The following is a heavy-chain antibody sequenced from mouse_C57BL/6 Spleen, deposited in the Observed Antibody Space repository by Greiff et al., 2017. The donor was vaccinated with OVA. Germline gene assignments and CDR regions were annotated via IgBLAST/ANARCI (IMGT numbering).Heavy chain of an antibody. D-gene: IGHD2-10*01. V-gene: IGHV1-52*01. CDR1: GYTFTSYW. CDR2: IDPSDSET. Sequence: PGASVKLSCKASGYTFTSYWMHWVKQRPIQGLEWIGNIDPSDSETHYNQKFKDKATLTVDKSSSTAYMQLSSLTSEDPAVYYCARASYSYAMDYWGQGTSVTVSS. CDR3: ARASYSYAMDY. J-gene: IGHJ4*01.